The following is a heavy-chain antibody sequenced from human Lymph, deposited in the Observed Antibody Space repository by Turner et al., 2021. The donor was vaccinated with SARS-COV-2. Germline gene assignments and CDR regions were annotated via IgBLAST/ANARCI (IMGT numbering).Heavy chain of an antibody. J-gene: IGHJ4*02. CDR2: ISGRGDST. V-gene: IGHV3-23*01. CDR3: AKNEMAMIVVVITLFDY. Sequence: EVQLLASGGGLVQPGGSLRLSCAASGFTFSSYAMSWVRQAPGKGLEWVSTISGRGDSTYYADSVKGRFTISRDNSKNTLFLQMHSLRAEDTAVYYCAKNEMAMIVVVITLFDYWGQGTLVTVSS. D-gene: IGHD3-22*01. CDR1: GFTFSSYA.